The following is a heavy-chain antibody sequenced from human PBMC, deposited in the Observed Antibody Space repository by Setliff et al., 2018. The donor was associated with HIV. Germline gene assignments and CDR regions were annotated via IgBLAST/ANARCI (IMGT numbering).Heavy chain of an antibody. D-gene: IGHD3-10*01. CDR3: AQAQTSVSGSYYQYLQH. CDR1: GFTFNSYW. V-gene: IGHV3-74*01. J-gene: IGHJ1*01. CDR2: VNNDGTDT. Sequence: GGSLRLSCVASGFTFNSYWMYWVRQAPGKGLVCVSRVNNDGTDTIYADSVKGRFTISRDNAKNTLYLQMNSLRTEDTAVYYCAQAQTSVSGSYYQYLQHWGQGTLVTVSS.